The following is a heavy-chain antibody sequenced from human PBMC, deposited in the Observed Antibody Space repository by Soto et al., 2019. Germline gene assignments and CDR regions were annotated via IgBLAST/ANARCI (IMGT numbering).Heavy chain of an antibody. J-gene: IGHJ4*03. CDR3: VHRAGIDGNWNGGYFDY. V-gene: IGHV2-5*02. CDR2: IYWDDDK. Sequence: QITLRESGPTRVKPTQTLTLTCTFSGFSLSARPVAVGWIRQPPGKALERLALIYWDDDKRYSPSLMSRLTITKDTSKNQGALTITNMDPLDTAIYYCVHRAGIDGNWNGGYFDYWGQGALVTVSS. CDR1: GFSLSARPVA. D-gene: IGHD1-1*01.